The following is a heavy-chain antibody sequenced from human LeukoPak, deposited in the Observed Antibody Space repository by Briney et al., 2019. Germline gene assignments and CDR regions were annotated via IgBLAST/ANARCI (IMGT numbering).Heavy chain of an antibody. CDR1: GGSISSSSYY. D-gene: IGHD3-10*01. J-gene: IGHJ5*02. CDR2: IYYSGST. Sequence: SETLSLTCTVSGGSISSSSYYWGWIRQPPGKGLEWIGSIYYSGSTYYNPSLKGRVTISVDTSKNQFSLKLSSVTAADTVVYYCARGDITMVRGVRDNWFDPWGQGTLVTVSS. CDR3: ARGDITMVRGVRDNWFDP. V-gene: IGHV4-39*07.